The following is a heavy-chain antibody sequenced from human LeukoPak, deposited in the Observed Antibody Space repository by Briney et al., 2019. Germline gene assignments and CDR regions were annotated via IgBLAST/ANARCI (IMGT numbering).Heavy chain of an antibody. CDR1: GFTFSSYG. V-gene: IGHV3-30*18. D-gene: IGHD6-19*01. CDR2: ISYDGSNK. J-gene: IGHJ6*02. Sequence: PGGSLRLSCAASGFTFSSYGMHWVRQAPGKGLEWVAVISYDGSNKYYADSVKGRFTISRDNSKNTLYLQMNSLRAEDTAVYYCAKDRDSSGWYGRWSWSYYYYGMDVWGQGTTVTVS. CDR3: AKDRDSSGWYGRWSWSYYYYGMDV.